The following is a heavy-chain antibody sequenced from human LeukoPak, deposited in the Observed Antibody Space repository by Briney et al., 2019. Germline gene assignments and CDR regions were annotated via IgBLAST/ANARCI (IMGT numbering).Heavy chain of an antibody. V-gene: IGHV1-18*01. D-gene: IGHD2-15*01. Sequence: GASVKVSCKASGYTFSSYGISWVRQAPGQGLEWMGWISAYNGNTNYAQKPQGRVTMTTDTSTSTAYLELRSLRSDDTAVYYCARVVLCNGCSCHLDYWGQGTLVTVSS. CDR3: ARVVLCNGCSCHLDY. CDR2: ISAYNGNT. J-gene: IGHJ4*02. CDR1: GYTFSSYG.